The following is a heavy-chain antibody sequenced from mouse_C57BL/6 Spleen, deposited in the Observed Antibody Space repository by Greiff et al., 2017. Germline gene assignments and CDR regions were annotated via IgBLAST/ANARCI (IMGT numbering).Heavy chain of an antibody. CDR2: IYPGDGGT. D-gene: IGHD2-5*01. CDR3: ARGYYSNYLGGLDY. Sequence: QVQLQQSGAELVKPGASVKISCKASGYAFSSYWMNWVKQRPGKGLEWIGQIYPGDGGTNYNGKFKGKATLTADTSSSTAYMQLSSLTSEDSAVYFGARGYYSNYLGGLDYWGHGTTLTVSS. J-gene: IGHJ2*01. CDR1: GYAFSSYW. V-gene: IGHV1-80*01.